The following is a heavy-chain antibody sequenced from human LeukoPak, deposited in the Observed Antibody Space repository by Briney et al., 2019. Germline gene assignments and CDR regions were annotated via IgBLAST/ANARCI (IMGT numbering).Heavy chain of an antibody. CDR1: GGSINSGDYY. CDR2: IFHTGNT. V-gene: IGHV4-30-2*01. J-gene: IGHJ4*02. D-gene: IGHD5-18*01. CDR3: ARETDTAMADFDY. Sequence: PSETLSLTCSVSGGSINSGDYYWSWIRQPPGKGLEWIGYIFHTGNTYYNPSLKGRVSMSVDRSKNQFSLTLISVTAADTAVYYCARETDTAMADFDYWGQGTLVTVSS.